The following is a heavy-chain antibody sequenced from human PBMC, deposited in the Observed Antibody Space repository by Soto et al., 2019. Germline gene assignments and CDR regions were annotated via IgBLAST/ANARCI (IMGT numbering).Heavy chain of an antibody. J-gene: IGHJ6*03. CDR2: IYSGGST. CDR1: GFTVSSNY. V-gene: IGHV3-66*01. CDR3: ARVDSGYDYVYYYMDV. Sequence: HPGGSLRLSCAASGFTVSSNYMSWVRQAPGKGLEWVSVIYSGGSTYYADSVKGRFTISRDNSKNTLYLQMNSLRAEDTAVYYCARVDSGYDYVYYYMDVWGKGTTVTVSS. D-gene: IGHD5-12*01.